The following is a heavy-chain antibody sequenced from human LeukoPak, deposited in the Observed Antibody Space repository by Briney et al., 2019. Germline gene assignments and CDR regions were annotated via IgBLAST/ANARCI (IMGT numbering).Heavy chain of an antibody. CDR1: GGAFSSYA. CDR3: ATWSVTIFGVMNWFDP. Sequence: SVKVSCEASGGAFSSYAISWVRQAPGQGLEWMGGIIPIFGTANYAQKFQGRVTITADESTSTAYMELSSLRSEDTAVYYCATWSVTIFGVMNWFDPWGQGTLVTVSS. V-gene: IGHV1-69*13. CDR2: IIPIFGTA. D-gene: IGHD3-3*01. J-gene: IGHJ5*02.